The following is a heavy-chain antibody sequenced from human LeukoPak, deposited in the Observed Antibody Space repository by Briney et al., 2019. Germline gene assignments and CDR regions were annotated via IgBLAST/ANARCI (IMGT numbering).Heavy chain of an antibody. D-gene: IGHD3-3*01. V-gene: IGHV4-39*07. CDR2: IFYSGST. CDR3: ARVGNPLVTVFAWFDP. CDR1: GGSIGSGAYY. Sequence: SETLSLTCTVSGGSIGSGAYYWGWIRQSPGKGLEWIGSIFYSGSTNYNPSLKSRVTISVDTSKNQFSLKLSSVTAADTAVYYCARVGNPLVTVFAWFDPWGQGTLVTVSS. J-gene: IGHJ5*02.